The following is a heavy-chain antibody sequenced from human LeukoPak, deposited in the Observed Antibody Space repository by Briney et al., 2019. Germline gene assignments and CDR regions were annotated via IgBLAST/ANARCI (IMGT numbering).Heavy chain of an antibody. CDR2: ISAYNRYA. Sequence: ASVKVSCKASGYTFTSYGISWVRRAPGQGVEWMGWISAYNRYAKYAQNVQGRVTMPTDTSTSTAYMDRRRLRSDDTAVYYCARNDSSAYDYWGQGTLVTVSS. CDR3: ARNDSSAYDY. V-gene: IGHV1-18*01. CDR1: GYTFTSYG. D-gene: IGHD2-15*01. J-gene: IGHJ4*02.